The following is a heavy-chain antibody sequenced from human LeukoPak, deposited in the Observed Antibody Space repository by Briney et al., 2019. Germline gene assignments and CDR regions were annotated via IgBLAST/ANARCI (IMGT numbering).Heavy chain of an antibody. V-gene: IGHV1-46*01. CDR3: ARACSNYPHFDY. CDR1: GYTFTNYY. J-gene: IGHJ4*02. D-gene: IGHD4-11*01. CDR2: INPVGGST. Sequence: GASVKVSCKASGYTFTNYYMHWVRQAPGQGLEWMGIINPVGGSTTYAHNFQGRVTVTRDTSTNTVYMDLSSLRSEDTAVYYCARACSNYPHFDYWGQGTLVTVSS.